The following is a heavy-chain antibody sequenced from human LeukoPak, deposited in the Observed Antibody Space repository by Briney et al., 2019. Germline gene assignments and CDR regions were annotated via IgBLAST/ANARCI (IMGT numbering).Heavy chain of an antibody. D-gene: IGHD2-21*02. CDR1: GFTFSSYW. J-gene: IGHJ4*02. Sequence: GGSLRLSCAASGFTFSSYWMSWVRQAPGKGLEWVANIKQDGSEKYYVDFVKGRFTISRDSAKNSLYLQMNSLRAEDTAVYYCARDPDCGGDCYGGDGDYWGQGTLVTVSS. V-gene: IGHV3-7*01. CDR3: ARDPDCGGDCYGGDGDY. CDR2: IKQDGSEK.